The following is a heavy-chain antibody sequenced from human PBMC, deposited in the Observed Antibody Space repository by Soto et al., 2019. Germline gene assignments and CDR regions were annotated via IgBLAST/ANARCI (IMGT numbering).Heavy chain of an antibody. J-gene: IGHJ1*01. CDR3: VKYTVPEAWGES. D-gene: IGHD3-16*01. CDR2: VSRAGTYT. CDR1: GFTFSSYA. Sequence: EVQLLESGGDVVRPGGSLRLSCAASGFTFSSYAMGWVRQAPGKGLEWVAGVSRAGTYTFYADSVRGRFSISRDNSRDTVNLNMNARGGDDTAVYFCVKYTVPEAWGESGGKGPLVSSSS. V-gene: IGHV3-23*01.